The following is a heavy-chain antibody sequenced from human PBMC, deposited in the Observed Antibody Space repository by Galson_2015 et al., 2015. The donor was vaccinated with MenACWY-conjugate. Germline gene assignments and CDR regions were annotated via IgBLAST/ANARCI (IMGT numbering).Heavy chain of an antibody. J-gene: IGHJ4*02. CDR1: GFSLSDSA. Sequence: PRLSCAASGFSLSDSAMHWVRQASGKGLEWVGRIRSKRNNYATTYAASVQGRFTISRDESERMAYLHMSSLKTEDTAIYYCTRQSPLNFDYWGQGVLVTVSS. CDR2: IRSKRNNYAT. CDR3: TRQSPLNFDY. V-gene: IGHV3-73*01.